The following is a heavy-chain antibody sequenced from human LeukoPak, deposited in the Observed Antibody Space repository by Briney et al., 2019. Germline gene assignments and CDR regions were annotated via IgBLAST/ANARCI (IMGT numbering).Heavy chain of an antibody. Sequence: ASVKVSCKASGYTFTGYYMHWVRQAPGQGLEWMGWINPNSGGTNYAQKFQGRVTMTRDTSISTAYMELSRLRSDDTAVYYCASRGLLRFGELLSDSFDYWGQGTLVTVSS. J-gene: IGHJ4*02. V-gene: IGHV1-2*02. CDR1: GYTFTGYY. D-gene: IGHD3-10*01. CDR2: INPNSGGT. CDR3: ASRGLLRFGELLSDSFDY.